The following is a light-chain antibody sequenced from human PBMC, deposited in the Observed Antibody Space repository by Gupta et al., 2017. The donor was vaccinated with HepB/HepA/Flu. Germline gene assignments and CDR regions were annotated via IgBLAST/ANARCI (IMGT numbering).Light chain of an antibody. J-gene: IGKJ2*01. V-gene: IGKV3-20*01. Sequence: ESVLTQSPGTLSLSPGERATLSCRASQSFRSSYLAWYQQKPGQASKILIYGGSSRVTGIPDSFRCSESGTDFTLTISRLEPEDFAVYYCQQYGSSPPNTFGQGTKLEIK. CDR1: QSFRSSY. CDR2: GGS. CDR3: QQYGSSPPNT.